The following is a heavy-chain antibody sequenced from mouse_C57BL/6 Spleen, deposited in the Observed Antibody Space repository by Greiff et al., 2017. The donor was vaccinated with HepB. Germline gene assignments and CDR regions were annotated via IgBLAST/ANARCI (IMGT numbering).Heavy chain of an antibody. CDR2: IYWDDDK. CDR3: ARDLLLNAMDY. D-gene: IGHD2-1*01. CDR1: GFSLSTSGMG. V-gene: IGHV8-12*01. J-gene: IGHJ4*01. Sequence: QVTLKECGPGILQSSQTLSLTCSFSGFSLSTSGMGVSWIRQPSGKGLEWLAHIYWDDDKRYNPSLKSRLTISKDTSRNQVFLKITSVDTADTATYYCARDLLLNAMDYWGQGTSVTVSS.